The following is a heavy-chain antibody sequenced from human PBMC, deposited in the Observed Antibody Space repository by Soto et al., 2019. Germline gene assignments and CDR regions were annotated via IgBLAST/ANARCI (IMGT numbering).Heavy chain of an antibody. Sequence: SETLSLTCAVYGGSFSGYYWSWIRQPPGKGLEWIGEINHSGSTNYNPSLKSRVTISVDTSKNQFSLKLSSMTAADTAVYYCARGRKKVAVAGSVFDYWGQGTLVTVSS. CDR2: INHSGST. CDR1: GGSFSGYY. CDR3: ARGRKKVAVAGSVFDY. V-gene: IGHV4-34*01. J-gene: IGHJ4*02. D-gene: IGHD6-19*01.